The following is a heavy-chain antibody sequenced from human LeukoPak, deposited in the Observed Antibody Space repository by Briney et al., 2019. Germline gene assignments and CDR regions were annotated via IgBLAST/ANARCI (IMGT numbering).Heavy chain of an antibody. CDR2: ISPNSGGT. J-gene: IGHJ5*02. Sequence: GASVKVSCKASGFTFTGYYMHWVRQAPGQGLEWMGWISPNSGGTNYAQKFQGRVTMTRHTSISSAYMELSSLRSDYTALYYCAKGQQGGDYNWFDPWGQETLVTASS. V-gene: IGHV1-2*02. CDR1: GFTFTGYY. D-gene: IGHD2-21*02. CDR3: AKGQQGGDYNWFDP.